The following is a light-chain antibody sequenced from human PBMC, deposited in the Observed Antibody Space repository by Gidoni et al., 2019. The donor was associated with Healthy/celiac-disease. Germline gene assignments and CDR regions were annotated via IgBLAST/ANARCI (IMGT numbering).Light chain of an antibody. J-gene: IGLJ2*01. CDR2: DVS. CDR3: CSYAGSYTKL. CDR1: SSDVGGYNY. V-gene: IGLV2-11*01. Sequence: QSALTQPRSVSGSPGQSVTISCTGTSSDVGGYNYVSWYQQHPGKAPKLMIYDVSKRPSGVPDRFSGSKSGNTASLTISGLQAEDEADYYCCSYAGSYTKLLGGGTKLTVL.